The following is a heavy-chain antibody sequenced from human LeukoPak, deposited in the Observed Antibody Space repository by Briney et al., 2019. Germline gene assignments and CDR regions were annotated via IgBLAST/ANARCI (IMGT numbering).Heavy chain of an antibody. CDR3: ARDNDYGDSDAFDI. Sequence: APVKVSCKASGYTFASYISWVRQAPGQGLEWMGWISAYNGNTNYAQKLQGRVTMTTDTSTSTAYMELRSLRSDDTAVYYCARDNDYGDSDAFDIWGQGTMVTVSS. D-gene: IGHD4-17*01. CDR2: ISAYNGNT. V-gene: IGHV1-18*01. J-gene: IGHJ3*02. CDR1: GYTFASY.